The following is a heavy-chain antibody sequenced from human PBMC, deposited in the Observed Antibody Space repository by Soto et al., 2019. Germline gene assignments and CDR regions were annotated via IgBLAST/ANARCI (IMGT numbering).Heavy chain of an antibody. V-gene: IGHV1-3*01. D-gene: IGHD5-12*01. Sequence: QVQLVQSGAEVKKPGASVKVSCKASGYTFTSYAMHWVRQAPGQRLEWMGWINAGNGNTKYSQKFQGRVTITRDTSASTAYMELNSLRSEDTAVYYCARRRLATITPDSDYYGMDVWGQGTTVTVSS. CDR2: INAGNGNT. J-gene: IGHJ6*02. CDR1: GYTFTSYA. CDR3: ARRRLATITPDSDYYGMDV.